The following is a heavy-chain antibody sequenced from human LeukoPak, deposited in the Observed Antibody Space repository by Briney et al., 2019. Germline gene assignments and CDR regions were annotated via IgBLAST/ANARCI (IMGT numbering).Heavy chain of an antibody. Sequence: ASVKVSCKASGYTLSTYAMHWVRQAPGQSLEWMGWINTATGNTKYSQEFQGRVTFTRDTSASIAYMELSTLRSEDTAVYHCARGKGFCSGGSCHFDSWGQGTLVTVSS. CDR3: ARGKGFCSGGSCHFDS. CDR1: GYTLSTYA. J-gene: IGHJ4*02. CDR2: INTATGNT. D-gene: IGHD2-15*01. V-gene: IGHV1-3*04.